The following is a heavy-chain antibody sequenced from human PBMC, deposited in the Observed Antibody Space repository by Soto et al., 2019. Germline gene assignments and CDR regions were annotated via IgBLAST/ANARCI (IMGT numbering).Heavy chain of an antibody. CDR3: ARDYYYDSSGYSTPFDY. D-gene: IGHD3-22*01. CDR2: ISAYNGNT. Sequence: ASVKVSCKASGYTFTSYGISWVRQAPGQGLEWMGWISAYNGNTNYAQKLQGRVTMTTDTSTSTAYMELRSLRSDDTAVYYCARDYYYDSSGYSTPFDYGGQGTRVTV. V-gene: IGHV1-18*04. J-gene: IGHJ4*02. CDR1: GYTFTSYG.